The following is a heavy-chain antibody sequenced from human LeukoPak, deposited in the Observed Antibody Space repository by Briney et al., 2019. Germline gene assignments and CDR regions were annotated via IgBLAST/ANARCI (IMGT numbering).Heavy chain of an antibody. CDR2: IKQDGSEK. CDR1: GFTFSNYW. J-gene: IGHJ5*02. CDR3: ARYRGGNWFDP. D-gene: IGHD1-26*01. V-gene: IGHV3-7*01. Sequence: GGSLRLSCAASGFTFSNYWMSWVRQAPGKGLEWVANIKQDGSEKYYVVSVKGRFTIFRDNAKNSLYLQMNSLRAEDTALYYCARYRGGNWFDPWGQGTLVTVSS.